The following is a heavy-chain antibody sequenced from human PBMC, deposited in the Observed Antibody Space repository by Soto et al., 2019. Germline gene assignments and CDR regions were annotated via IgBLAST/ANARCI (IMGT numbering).Heavy chain of an antibody. Sequence: QVQLQESGPGLVKPSQTLALTCTVSGASISGGDYYWTWIRQPPGKGLEWIGSIYYTGNTYSNPSLESRLSISVDPSNHQFALRLTSVTAPDTAIYYCARATYDSSTYYLDYWGQGTLVNVSS. CDR3: ARATYDSSTYYLDY. CDR2: IYYTGNT. V-gene: IGHV4-30-4*01. J-gene: IGHJ4*02. D-gene: IGHD3-22*01. CDR1: GASISGGDYY.